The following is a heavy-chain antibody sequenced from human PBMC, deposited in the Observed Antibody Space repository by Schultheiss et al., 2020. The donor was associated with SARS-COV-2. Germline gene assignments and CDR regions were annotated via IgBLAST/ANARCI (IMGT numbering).Heavy chain of an antibody. J-gene: IGHJ3*02. CDR1: GFTFSSYG. CDR2: ISYDGSNK. CDR3: ARDGLRYCSSTSCYMGAFDI. Sequence: GGSLRLSCAASGFTFSSYGMHWVRQAPGKGLEWVAVISYDGSNKYYADSVKGRFTISRDNSKNTLYLQMGSLRAEDMAVYYCARDGLRYCSSTSCYMGAFDIWGQGTMVTVSS. D-gene: IGHD2-2*02. V-gene: IGHV3-30*19.